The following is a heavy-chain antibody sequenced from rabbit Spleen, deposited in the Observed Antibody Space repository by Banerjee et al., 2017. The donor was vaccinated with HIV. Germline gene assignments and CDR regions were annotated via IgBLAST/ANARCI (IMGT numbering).Heavy chain of an antibody. CDR1: GFSFSPSYY. CDR3: TRVSETSGWGEDL. V-gene: IGHV1S45*01. J-gene: IGHJ4*01. CDR2: IAGGSSAFT. Sequence: QEQLVESGGGLFQPEGSLTLTCKASGFSFSPSYYMCWVLQAPGKGLEWLSCIAGGSSAFTYSATWAKGRFTISKTSSTTVTLQMTSLTVADPATYFCTRVSETSGWGEDLWGQGTLVTVS. D-gene: IGHD4-1*01.